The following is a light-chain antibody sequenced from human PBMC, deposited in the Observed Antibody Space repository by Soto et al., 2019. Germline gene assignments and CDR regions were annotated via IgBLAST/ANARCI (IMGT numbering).Light chain of an antibody. Sequence: EIVLTQSPATLSLSPGERATLSCGANQTIITKYLAWYQQKPGQAPRLLIYGASNRATGIPDRFSGSGSGTDFTLTINRLEPEDFAVFYCHQFGYSPFTFGPGTKVDIK. CDR3: HQFGYSPFT. CDR1: QTIITKY. J-gene: IGKJ3*01. V-gene: IGKV3-20*01. CDR2: GAS.